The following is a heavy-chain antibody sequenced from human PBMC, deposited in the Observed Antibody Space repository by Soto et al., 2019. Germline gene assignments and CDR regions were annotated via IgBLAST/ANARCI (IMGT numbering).Heavy chain of an antibody. J-gene: IGHJ4*02. V-gene: IGHV1-18*04. Sequence: QVQLVQSGAEVEKPGASVKVSCKASGYTFTSYGITWVRQAPGQGLEWMGLISAYNGNTNYAQRLQGRVTMTTDTSTTTAYMELRSLRSDDTAVYYCAREVYDVVAPTGYYFDYWGQGTLVTVSS. D-gene: IGHD1-26*01. CDR3: AREVYDVVAPTGYYFDY. CDR2: ISAYNGNT. CDR1: GYTFTSYG.